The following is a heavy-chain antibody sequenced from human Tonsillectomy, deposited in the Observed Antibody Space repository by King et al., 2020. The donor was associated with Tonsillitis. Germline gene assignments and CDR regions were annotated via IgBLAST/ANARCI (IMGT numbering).Heavy chain of an antibody. D-gene: IGHD1/OR15-1a*01. CDR2: IKSDGSST. Sequence: VQLVESGGGLVQPGGSLRLSCAASGFTFSSYWMHWVRQAPGKGLVWVSRIKSDGSSTSYADSVKGRFTISRDNAKNTLYLQMKSLRAEDTAVYFCTRVRTVGFDAFDIWGQGTMVTVSS. V-gene: IGHV3-74*01. J-gene: IGHJ3*02. CDR1: GFTFSSYW. CDR3: TRVRTVGFDAFDI.